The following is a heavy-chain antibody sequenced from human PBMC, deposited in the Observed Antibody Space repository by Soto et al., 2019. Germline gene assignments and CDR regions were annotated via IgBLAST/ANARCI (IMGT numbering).Heavy chain of an antibody. J-gene: IGHJ4*02. CDR3: AKGFCSRPSCWIFDC. V-gene: IGHV3-23*01. CDR2: ITAIGGGT. D-gene: IGHD2-2*01. CDR1: GFTFNTNA. Sequence: EVQLLESGGGLVQPGGSLRLSCAASGFTFNTNAMSWVRQAPGKGLEWVSTITAIGGGTYYADSVKGRFTISRDTSGNTLHLQMNSLRAEDTATYFCAKGFCSRPSCWIFDCWGQGTLVTVSS.